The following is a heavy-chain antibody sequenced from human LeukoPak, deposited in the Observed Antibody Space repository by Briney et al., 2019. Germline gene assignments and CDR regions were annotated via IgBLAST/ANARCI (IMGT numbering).Heavy chain of an antibody. CDR2: TYYRSKWYN. J-gene: IGHJ4*02. Sequence: SQTLSLTCAISGDSVSSNSAAWNWIRQSPSRGLEWLGRTYYRSKWYNDYAVSVKSRITINPDTSKNQFSLRLNSVTPEDTAVYYCAVESRYSGSYSSFDYWGQGTLVTVSS. CDR3: AVESRYSGSYSSFDY. V-gene: IGHV6-1*01. D-gene: IGHD1-26*01. CDR1: GDSVSSNSAA.